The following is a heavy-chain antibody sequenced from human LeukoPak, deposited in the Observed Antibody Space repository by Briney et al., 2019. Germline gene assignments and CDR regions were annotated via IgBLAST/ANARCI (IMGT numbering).Heavy chain of an antibody. Sequence: SVKVSCKASGGTFSSYAISWVRQAPGQGLEWMGRIIPIFETPTYAQKFHGRVTITADESTSTAYMELSSLRSEDTAVYYCAELGITMIGGVWGKGTTVTISS. CDR2: IIPIFETP. CDR1: GGTFSSYA. J-gene: IGHJ6*04. V-gene: IGHV1-69*13. D-gene: IGHD3-10*02. CDR3: AELGITMIGGV.